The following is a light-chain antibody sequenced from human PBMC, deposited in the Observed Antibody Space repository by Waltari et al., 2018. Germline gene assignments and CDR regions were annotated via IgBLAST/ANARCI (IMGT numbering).Light chain of an antibody. Sequence: DIQMTQSPSSLSASVGDRVTITCQASQAINNHLNWYQQKPGKAPELLIYDVSKLETGVPSRFGGSGSGIDFSFTISSLQPEDIATYYCQQYDNLVTFGGGTRV. CDR1: QAINNH. V-gene: IGKV1-33*01. CDR3: QQYDNLVT. J-gene: IGKJ4*01. CDR2: DVS.